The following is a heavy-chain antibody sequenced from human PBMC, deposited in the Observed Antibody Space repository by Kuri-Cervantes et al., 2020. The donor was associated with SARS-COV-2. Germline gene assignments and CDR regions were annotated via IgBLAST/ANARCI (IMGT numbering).Heavy chain of an antibody. CDR3: ARSTPFQRLVVISQGWAFDL. D-gene: IGHD3-22*01. CDR2: INPNSGGT. J-gene: IGHJ3*01. Sequence: ASVKVSCKASGYTFTGSYMHWVRQAPGQGLEWMGWINPNSGGTNYAQKFQGWVTMTRDTSISTVYMELSRLRSDDTAVYYCARSTPFQRLVVISQGWAFDLWGQGTMVTVSS. CDR1: GYTFTGSY. V-gene: IGHV1-2*04.